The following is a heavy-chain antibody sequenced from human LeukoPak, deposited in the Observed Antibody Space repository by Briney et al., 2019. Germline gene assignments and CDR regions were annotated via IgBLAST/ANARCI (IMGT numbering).Heavy chain of an antibody. D-gene: IGHD3-22*01. CDR1: GYSFTSYW. V-gene: IGHV5-51*03. J-gene: IGHJ4*02. CDR2: IYPGDSDT. CDR3: ARLAQYYYDSSGYSGYFDY. Sequence: GESLKISCNGSGYSFTSYWIGWVRQMPGKGLEWMGIIYPGDSDTRYSPSFQGQVTISADKSISTAYLQWSSLKASDTAMYYCARLAQYYYDSSGYSGYFDYWGQGTLVTVSS.